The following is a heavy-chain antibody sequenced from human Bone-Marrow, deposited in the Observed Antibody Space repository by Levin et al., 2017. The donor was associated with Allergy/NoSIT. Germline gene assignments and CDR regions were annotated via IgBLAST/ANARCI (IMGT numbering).Heavy chain of an antibody. V-gene: IGHV1-69*01. J-gene: IGHJ6*02. CDR3: ASGTYYDTSAPRYYYAMDV. CDR1: GGTFGTYA. D-gene: IGHD3-22*01. CDR2: IIPIFGTT. Sequence: SGESLKISCKASGGTFGTYAISWVRQAPGQGLEWMGGIIPIFGTTNYAQKFQGRVTITADESTSTAYMELSSLRSEDTAVYFCASGTYYDTSAPRYYYAMDVWGQGTTVTVSS.